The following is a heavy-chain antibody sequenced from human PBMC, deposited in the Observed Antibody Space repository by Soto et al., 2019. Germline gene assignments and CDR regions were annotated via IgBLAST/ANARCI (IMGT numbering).Heavy chain of an antibody. D-gene: IGHD3-10*01. CDR3: AREISLSAGSYFDY. CDR1: GFTFNTYN. CDR2: ISSSSYTI. Sequence: GGSLRLSCTASGFTFNTYNMNWVRQAPGKGLEWVSYISSSSYTIKYADSVEGRFTVSRDKGKKSLYLQMNSLRDEDTAVYFCAREISLSAGSYFDYWGQGTLVTVSS. V-gene: IGHV3-48*02. J-gene: IGHJ4*02.